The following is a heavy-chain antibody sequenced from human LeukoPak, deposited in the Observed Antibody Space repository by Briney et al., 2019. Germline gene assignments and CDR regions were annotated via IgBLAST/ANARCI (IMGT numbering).Heavy chain of an antibody. Sequence: ASVKVSCKASGYTFTGYYIHWVRQAPGQRLEWMGWINPNSGGTNYVLKFQGRVTMTRDTSISTAYMELSRLRSDDTAVYYCARKGYYYGPGDYYYGMDVWGQGTTVTVSS. J-gene: IGHJ6*02. CDR3: ARKGYYYGPGDYYYGMDV. D-gene: IGHD3-10*01. CDR1: GYTFTGYY. CDR2: INPNSGGT. V-gene: IGHV1-2*02.